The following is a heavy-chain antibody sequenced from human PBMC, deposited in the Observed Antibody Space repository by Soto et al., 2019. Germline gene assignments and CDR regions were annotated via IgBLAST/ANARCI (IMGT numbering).Heavy chain of an antibody. D-gene: IGHD3-10*01. J-gene: IGHJ4*02. CDR2: TIHMLGMA. V-gene: IGHV1-69*02. Sequence: QVQLVQSGAEVKKPGSSVKVSCTASGDTFNFYTISWVRQAPGQGLEWMGRTIHMLGMADYPQKFQGRVTISADKSTSTVYMTLPRLRSEDTAVYYCATNYGSGSTAFDYWGQGTLVTVSS. CDR3: ATNYGSGSTAFDY. CDR1: GDTFNFYT.